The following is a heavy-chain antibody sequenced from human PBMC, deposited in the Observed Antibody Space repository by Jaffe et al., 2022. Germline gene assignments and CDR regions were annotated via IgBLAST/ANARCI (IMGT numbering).Heavy chain of an antibody. D-gene: IGHD6-13*01. CDR1: GYTFTGYY. CDR2: INPNSGGT. Sequence: QVQLVQSGAEVKKPGASVKVSCKASGYTFTGYYMHWVRQAPGQGLEWMGWINPNSGGTNYAQKFQGRVTMTRDTSISTAYMELSRLRSDDTAVYYCARDKSTSSSWSDAFDIWGQGTMVTVSS. CDR3: ARDKSTSSSWSDAFDI. J-gene: IGHJ3*02. V-gene: IGHV1-2*02.